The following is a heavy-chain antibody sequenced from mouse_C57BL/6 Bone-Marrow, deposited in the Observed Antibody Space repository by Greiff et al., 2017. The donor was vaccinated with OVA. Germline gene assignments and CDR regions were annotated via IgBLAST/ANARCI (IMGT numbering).Heavy chain of an antibody. V-gene: IGHV1-64*01. J-gene: IGHJ4*01. D-gene: IGHD2-5*01. CDR3: ARGRSNYGDAMDY. CDR1: GYTFTSYW. CDR2: IHPNSGST. Sequence: QVQLQQPGAELVKPGASVKLSCKASGYTFTSYWMHWVKQRPGQGLEWIGMIHPNSGSTNYNEKFKSKATLTVDKSSSTAYMQLSSLTSEDSAVYYCARGRSNYGDAMDYWGQGTSVTVSS.